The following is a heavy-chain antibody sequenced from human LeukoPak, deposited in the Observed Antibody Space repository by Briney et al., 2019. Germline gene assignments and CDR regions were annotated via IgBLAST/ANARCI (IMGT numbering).Heavy chain of an antibody. Sequence: ASVKVSCKASGYTFTSYAMHWVCQAPGQRLEWMGWINAGNGNTKYSQKFQGRVTITRDTSASTAYMELSSLRSEDTAVYYCATDIVVVTAIGPEYFQHWGQGTLVTVSS. D-gene: IGHD2-21*02. CDR2: INAGNGNT. CDR3: ATDIVVVTAIGPEYFQH. V-gene: IGHV1-3*01. CDR1: GYTFTSYA. J-gene: IGHJ1*01.